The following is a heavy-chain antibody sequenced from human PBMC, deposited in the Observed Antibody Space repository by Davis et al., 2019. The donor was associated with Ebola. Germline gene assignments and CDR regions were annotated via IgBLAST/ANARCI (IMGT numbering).Heavy chain of an antibody. J-gene: IGHJ4*02. CDR3: ARVSRGSRSTYYLDH. CDR2: INPYSGDT. D-gene: IGHD3-16*01. Sequence: ASVKVSCKTSGYSFTGYYVHWVRQAPGRGLEWMGWINPYSGDTSFAQKFQGRVTMTRDTSKSTAYMELSSLKSEDTATYYCARVSRGSRSTYYLDHWGQGTLVTVSS. CDR1: GYSFTGYY. V-gene: IGHV1-2*02.